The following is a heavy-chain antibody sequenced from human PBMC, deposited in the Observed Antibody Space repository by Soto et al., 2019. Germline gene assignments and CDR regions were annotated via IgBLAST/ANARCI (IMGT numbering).Heavy chain of an antibody. CDR3: ARVRAPTTVTTRYFDY. Sequence: SETLSLTCTVSGGSISSGGYYWSWIRQHPGKGLEWIGYIYYSGSTYYNPSLKSRVTISVDTSKNQFSLKLSSVTAADTAVYYCARVRAPTTVTTRYFDYWGQGTLVTVSS. CDR2: IYYSGST. J-gene: IGHJ4*02. D-gene: IGHD4-17*01. CDR1: GGSISSGGYY. V-gene: IGHV4-31*03.